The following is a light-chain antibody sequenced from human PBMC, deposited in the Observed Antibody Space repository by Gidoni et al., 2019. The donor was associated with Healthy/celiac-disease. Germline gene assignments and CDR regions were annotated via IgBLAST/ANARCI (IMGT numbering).Light chain of an antibody. V-gene: IGKV1-9*01. CDR3: QQLNSYPLT. J-gene: IGKJ3*01. Sequence: DIQLTQSPSFLSASVGDRVTITCRASQGISSYLAWYQQKPGKAPKLLIYAASTLQSGVPSRFSGSGSGTEFTLTISRLQPEDFATYYCQQLNSYPLTFXPXTKVDIK. CDR1: QGISSY. CDR2: AAS.